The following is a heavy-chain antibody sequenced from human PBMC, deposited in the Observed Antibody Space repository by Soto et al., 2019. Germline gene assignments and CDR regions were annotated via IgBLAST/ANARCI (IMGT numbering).Heavy chain of an antibody. CDR1: GGTFSSYA. J-gene: IGHJ4*02. CDR3: ASSRDYGGNVFDY. D-gene: IGHD4-17*01. CDR2: IIPIFGTA. V-gene: IGHV1-69*06. Sequence: QVQLVQPGAEVKKPGSSVKVSCKASGGTFSSYAISWVRQALGQVLEWMGGIIPIFGTANYAQTFQGRVTITADKSTSTAYMELSSLRSEDTAVYYCASSRDYGGNVFDYWGQGNLVTVSS.